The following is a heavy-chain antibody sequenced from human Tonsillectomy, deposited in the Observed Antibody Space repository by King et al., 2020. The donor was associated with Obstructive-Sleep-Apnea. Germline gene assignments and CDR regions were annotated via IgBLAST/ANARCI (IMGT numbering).Heavy chain of an antibody. CDR3: ARSSTVTTYTRFDY. CDR2: IYYSGST. D-gene: IGHD4-17*01. J-gene: IGHJ4*02. Sequence: VQLQESGPGLVKPSETLSLTCTVSGGSISSYYWSWIRQPPGKGLEWIGYIYYSGSTKYNPSLKSRVTISVDTSKNQFSLKLSSVTAADTAVYYCARSSTVTTYTRFDYWGQGTLVTVSS. CDR1: GGSISSYY. V-gene: IGHV4-59*08.